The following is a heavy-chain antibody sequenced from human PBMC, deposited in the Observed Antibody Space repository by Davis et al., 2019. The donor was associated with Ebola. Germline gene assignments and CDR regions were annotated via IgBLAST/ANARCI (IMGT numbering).Heavy chain of an antibody. Sequence: GGSLRLSCGTSGFTFNSYGMNWVRQAPGKGLEWVAVISYDGSNKYYADSVKGRFTISRDNSKNTLYLQMNSLRAEDTAVYYCARDRTVTQRYYYYGMDVWGQGTTVTVSS. CDR1: GFTFNSYG. J-gene: IGHJ6*02. CDR3: ARDRTVTQRYYYYGMDV. V-gene: IGHV3-30*03. CDR2: ISYDGSNK. D-gene: IGHD4-17*01.